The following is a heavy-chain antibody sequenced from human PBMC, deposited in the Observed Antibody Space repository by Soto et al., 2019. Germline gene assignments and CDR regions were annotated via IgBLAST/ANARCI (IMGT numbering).Heavy chain of an antibody. J-gene: IGHJ4*02. CDR2: ISSSSSTI. Sequence: GGSLRLSCAASGFTFSGYSMNWVRQSPGKGLEWVSYISSSSSTIYYADSVKGRFTISRDNAKNSLYLQMNSLRDEDTAVYYCARDEFYYYDSSGYWEGFDYWGQGTLVTVSS. D-gene: IGHD3-22*01. V-gene: IGHV3-48*02. CDR3: ARDEFYYYDSSGYWEGFDY. CDR1: GFTFSGYS.